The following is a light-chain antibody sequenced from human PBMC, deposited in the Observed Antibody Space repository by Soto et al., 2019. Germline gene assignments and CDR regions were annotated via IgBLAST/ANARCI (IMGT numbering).Light chain of an antibody. V-gene: IGKV1-5*03. CDR2: KAS. CDR3: QQYDSYYWT. CDR1: QTISSW. Sequence: DIQMTQSPSTLSASVGDRVTITCRASQTISSWLAWYQQKPGKAPNLLIYKASTLESGVPSRFSGSGSGTEFTLTISSLQPDDCGTYYCQQYDSYYWTFGQGTKVEIK. J-gene: IGKJ1*01.